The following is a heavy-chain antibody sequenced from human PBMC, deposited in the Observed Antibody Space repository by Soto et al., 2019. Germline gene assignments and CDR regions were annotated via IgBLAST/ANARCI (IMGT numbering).Heavy chain of an antibody. D-gene: IGHD3-10*01. J-gene: IGHJ6*02. CDR2: IYSGGST. V-gene: IGHV3-53*01. Sequence: PGGSLRPSCAASGFIVSSNYMSWVRQAPGKGLELVSVIYSGGSTYYADSVKGRFTISRDNSKNTLYLQMNSLRVEDTAVDYCAKPHVTYYYYGVDVWGQGTTVTVSS. CDR1: GFIVSSNY. CDR3: AKPHVTYYYYGVDV.